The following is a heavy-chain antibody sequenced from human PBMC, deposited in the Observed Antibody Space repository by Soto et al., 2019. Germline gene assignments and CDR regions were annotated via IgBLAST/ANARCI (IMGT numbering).Heavy chain of an antibody. V-gene: IGHV3-21*01. CDR1: GFTFSSYS. D-gene: IGHD2-2*01. CDR2: ISSSSSYI. Sequence: GVSLRLSCAASGFTFSSYSMNWVRQAPGKGLEWVSSISSSSSYIYYADSVKGRFTISRDNAKNSLYLQMNSLRAEDTAVYYCASHVGYCSSTSCSYWYFDLWGRGTLVTVSS. CDR3: ASHVGYCSSTSCSYWYFDL. J-gene: IGHJ2*01.